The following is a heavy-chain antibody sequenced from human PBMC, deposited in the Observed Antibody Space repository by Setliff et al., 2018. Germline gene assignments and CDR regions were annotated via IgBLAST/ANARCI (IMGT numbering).Heavy chain of an antibody. J-gene: IGHJ6*02. Sequence: GGSLRLSCAASGFSFSDYYMMWIRQAPGKGLEWVSYISNDAYTIHYADSMKGRLTISRDNSKNTLSLQMNSLRAEDTAVYYCANPTRGTYHYNGMDVWGQGTTVTVSS. CDR1: GFSFSDYY. CDR3: ANPTRGTYHYNGMDV. CDR2: ISNDAYTI. D-gene: IGHD1-1*01. V-gene: IGHV3-11*01.